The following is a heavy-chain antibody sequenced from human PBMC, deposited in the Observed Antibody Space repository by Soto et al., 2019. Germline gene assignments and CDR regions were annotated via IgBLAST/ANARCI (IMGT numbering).Heavy chain of an antibody. CDR1: EFIFNNYW. CDR3: AGGTRVGWKTKLFDP. D-gene: IGHD1-1*01. Sequence: EVQLVESGGGLVQPGESLRLSCAASEFIFNNYWMAWVRQAPEKGLEWVASIKPDGSDKYYLDSVKGRFTISRDNAKNSGFLAIGGLRTHDPGWYFCAGGTRVGWKTKLFDPWGQGTLISVSS. V-gene: IGHV3-7*04. CDR2: IKPDGSDK. J-gene: IGHJ5*02.